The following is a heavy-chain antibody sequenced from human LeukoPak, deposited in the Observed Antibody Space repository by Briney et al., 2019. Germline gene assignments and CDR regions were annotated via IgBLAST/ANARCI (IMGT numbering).Heavy chain of an antibody. CDR1: GFTFSSYS. Sequence: GGSLRLSCAASGFTFSSYSMNWVRQAPGKGLEWVSSISSSSSYIYYADSVKGRFTISRDNAKNSLYLQMNSLRAEDTAVYYCARGPPAAGYYYYMDVWGKGTTVTISS. V-gene: IGHV3-21*01. CDR2: ISSSSSYI. D-gene: IGHD6-13*01. CDR3: ARGPPAAGYYYYMDV. J-gene: IGHJ6*03.